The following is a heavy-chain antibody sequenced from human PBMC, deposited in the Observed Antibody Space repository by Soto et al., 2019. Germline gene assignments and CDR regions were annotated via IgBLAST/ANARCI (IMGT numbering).Heavy chain of an antibody. CDR3: AGGPGVARNY. J-gene: IGHJ4*02. CDR2: IYHSGST. CDR1: GGSISSGGYS. V-gene: IGHV4-30-2*01. Sequence: QLQLQESGSGLVKPSQTLSLTCAVSGGSISSGGYSWSWIRQQPGKGMEWIGYIYHSGSTYYTTSLKSRVTISVDRSKNQFSLKLSSVTAADTAVYYWAGGPGVARNYWGQGTLVTSSS. D-gene: IGHD1-26*01.